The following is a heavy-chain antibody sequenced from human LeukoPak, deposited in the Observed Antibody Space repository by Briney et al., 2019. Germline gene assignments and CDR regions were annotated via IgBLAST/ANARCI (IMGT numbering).Heavy chain of an antibody. CDR1: GYTFTGYY. CDR2: INPNSGGT. V-gene: IGHV1-2*02. CDR3: ARVGFGVASYYMDV. Sequence: ASVKVSCKASGYTFTGYYMHWVRQAPGQGLEWMGWINPNSGGTNYAQKFQGRVTMTRDTSISTAYMELSRLRSDDTAVYYCARVGFGVASYYMDVWGKGTTDTVSS. D-gene: IGHD3-3*01. J-gene: IGHJ6*03.